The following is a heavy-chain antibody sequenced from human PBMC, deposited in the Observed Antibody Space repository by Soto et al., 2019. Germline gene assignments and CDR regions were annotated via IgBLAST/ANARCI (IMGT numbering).Heavy chain of an antibody. J-gene: IGHJ4*02. CDR2: IKQDGSEK. CDR3: ARSIWFGELIDY. V-gene: IGHV3-7*01. CDR1: GFTFSGFW. Sequence: EVQLVESGGGLVQPGGSLRLSCAASGFTFSGFWMSWVRQAPGMGLEWVANIKQDGSEKNYVDSVKGRFTISRDNAKNSLYLHMNSLRGEDTAVYFCARSIWFGELIDYWGQGTLVTVSS. D-gene: IGHD3-10*01.